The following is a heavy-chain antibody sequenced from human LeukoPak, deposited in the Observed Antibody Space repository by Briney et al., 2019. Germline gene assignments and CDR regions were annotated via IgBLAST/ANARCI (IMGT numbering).Heavy chain of an antibody. CDR2: IYYSRST. CDR3: AREGIARPAKYSSSSLAFDI. Sequence: PSETLSLTCTVSGGSISSYYWSWIRQPPGKGLEWIGYIYYSRSTNYNPSLKSRVTISVDTSKNQFSLKLSSVTAADTAVYYCAREGIARPAKYSSSSLAFDIWGQGTMVTVSS. V-gene: IGHV4-59*01. J-gene: IGHJ3*02. CDR1: GGSISSYY. D-gene: IGHD6-6*01.